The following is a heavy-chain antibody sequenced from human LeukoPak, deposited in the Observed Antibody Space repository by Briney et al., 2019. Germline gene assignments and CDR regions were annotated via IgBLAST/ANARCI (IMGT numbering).Heavy chain of an antibody. Sequence: ASVKVSCKASGYTFTSYDINWVRQATGQGLEWMGWMNPNSGNTGYAQKFQGRVTMTRNTSISTAYMELSSLRSEDTAVYYCATGGAAAGSYYFDYWGRGTLVTVSS. D-gene: IGHD6-13*01. CDR2: MNPNSGNT. CDR1: GYTFTSYD. CDR3: ATGGAAAGSYYFDY. J-gene: IGHJ4*02. V-gene: IGHV1-8*01.